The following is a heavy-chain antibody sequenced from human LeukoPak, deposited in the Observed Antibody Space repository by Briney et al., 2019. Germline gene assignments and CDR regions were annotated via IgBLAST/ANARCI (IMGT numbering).Heavy chain of an antibody. J-gene: IGHJ6*02. D-gene: IGHD3-22*01. CDR3: ARDGSDYYDSSGTAHYYYYGMDV. V-gene: IGHV3-11*01. CDR2: ISSSGSTI. CDR1: GFTFSDYY. Sequence: PGGSLRLSCAASGFTFSDYYMSWIRQAPGKGLEWVSYISSSGSTIYYADSVKGRFTISRDNAKNSLYLQMNSLRAEDTAVYYCARDGSDYYDSSGTAHYYYYGMDVWGQGTTVTVSS.